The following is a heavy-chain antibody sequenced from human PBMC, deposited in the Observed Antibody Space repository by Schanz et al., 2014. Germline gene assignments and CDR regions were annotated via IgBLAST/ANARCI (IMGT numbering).Heavy chain of an antibody. J-gene: IGHJ5*02. V-gene: IGHV3-30*02. Sequence: QVQLVESGGGVVQPGGSLRLSCAASGFTFSSNGMHWVRQAPGKGLEWVTFIRFDGSDKYYADSVKGRFSVSRDNSKNTLYLQMNSLRADDTAVYYCAKDQLANYRGSGYNWFDPWGQGTLVTVSS. D-gene: IGHD3-10*01. CDR2: IRFDGSDK. CDR1: GFTFSSNG. CDR3: AKDQLANYRGSGYNWFDP.